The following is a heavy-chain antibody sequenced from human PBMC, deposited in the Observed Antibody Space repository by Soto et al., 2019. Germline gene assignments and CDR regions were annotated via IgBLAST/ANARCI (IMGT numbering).Heavy chain of an antibody. V-gene: IGHV4-34*01. CDR2: INHSGST. D-gene: IGHD6-19*01. CDR1: GGSFSGYY. J-gene: IGHJ4*02. CDR3: ARVGSVWYFRAFDY. Sequence: QVQLQQWGAGLLKPSETLSLTCAVYGGSFSGYYWSWIRQPPGKGLEWIGEINHSGSTNYNPSLKSRVTISVDTSKNQFSLKLSSVTAADTAVYYCARVGSVWYFRAFDYWGQGTLVTVSS.